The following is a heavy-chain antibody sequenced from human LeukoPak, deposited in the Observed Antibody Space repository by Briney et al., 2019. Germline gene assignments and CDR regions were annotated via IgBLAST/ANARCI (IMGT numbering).Heavy chain of an antibody. V-gene: IGHV4-39*07. CDR3: ARALTIFGVVIGFDAFDI. J-gene: IGHJ3*02. CDR2: IYYSGTT. CDR1: GVSISSSNFY. D-gene: IGHD3-3*01. Sequence: PSETLSLTCTVSGVSISSSNFYWAWIRQPPGKGLEWIGNIYYSGTTYYNPSLKSRVTISVDTSKNQFSLKLSSVTAADTAVYYCARALTIFGVVIGFDAFDIWGQGTMVTVSS.